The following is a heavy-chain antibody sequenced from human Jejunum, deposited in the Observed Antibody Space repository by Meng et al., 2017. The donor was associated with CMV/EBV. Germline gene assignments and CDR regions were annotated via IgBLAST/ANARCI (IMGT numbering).Heavy chain of an antibody. D-gene: IGHD3-10*01. CDR1: FTFSDLA. V-gene: IGHV3-73*01. CDR2: IRSKTINYAT. J-gene: IGHJ4*02. CDR3: TRSPPGQFGFVDY. Sequence: FTFSDLAVHWVRQAYGKWLEWFGRIRSKTINYATEYAAPVKGRFTISRDDSKNTAYLQMNSLKIEDTAVYYCTRSPPGQFGFVDYWGQGTLVTVSS.